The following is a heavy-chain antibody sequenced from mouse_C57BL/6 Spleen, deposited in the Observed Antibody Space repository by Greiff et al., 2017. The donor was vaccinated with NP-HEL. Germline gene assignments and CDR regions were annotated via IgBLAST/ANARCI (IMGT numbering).Heavy chain of an antibody. Sequence: VQLQQSDAELVKPGASVKISCKVSGYTFTDHTIHWMKQRPEQGLEWIGYIYPRDGSTKYNEKFKGKATLTADKSSSTAYMQLNSLTSEDSAVYCCAREGYVTTVVATDWYFDVWGTGTTVTVSS. J-gene: IGHJ1*03. CDR3: AREGYVTTVVATDWYFDV. CDR1: GYTFTDHT. CDR2: IYPRDGST. D-gene: IGHD1-1*01. V-gene: IGHV1-78*01.